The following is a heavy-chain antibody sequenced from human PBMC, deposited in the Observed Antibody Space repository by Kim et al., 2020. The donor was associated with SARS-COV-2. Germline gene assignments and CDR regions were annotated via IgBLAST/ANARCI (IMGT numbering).Heavy chain of an antibody. CDR3: VKDPVSSSWSVDY. V-gene: IGHV3-64D*06. J-gene: IGHJ4*02. Sequence: GGSLRLSCSASGFTFSSYAMHWVRQAPGKGLEYVSAISSNGGSTYYADSVKGRFTSTRDNSKNTLYLQMSSLRAEDTAVYYCVKDPVSSSWSVDYWGQGTLVTVSS. CDR2: ISSNGGST. CDR1: GFTFSSYA. D-gene: IGHD6-13*01.